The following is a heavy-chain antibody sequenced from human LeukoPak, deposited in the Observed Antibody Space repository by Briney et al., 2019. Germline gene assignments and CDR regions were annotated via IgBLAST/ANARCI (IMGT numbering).Heavy chain of an antibody. Sequence: PSETLSLTCAVYGGSFSGYYWSWIRQPPGKGLEWIGEINHSGSTNYNPSLKSRVTISVDTSKNQFSLKLSSVTAADTAVYYCARGRKGITMVRGATDFDWWGQGTLVIVSS. V-gene: IGHV4-34*01. D-gene: IGHD3-10*01. CDR2: INHSGST. CDR1: GGSFSGYY. CDR3: ARGRKGITMVRGATDFDW. J-gene: IGHJ4*02.